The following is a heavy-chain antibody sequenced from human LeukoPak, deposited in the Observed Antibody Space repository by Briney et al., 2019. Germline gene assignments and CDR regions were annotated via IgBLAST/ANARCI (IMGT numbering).Heavy chain of an antibody. CDR2: IDTKTGNP. CDR3: AIHPSDSSGYFSY. CDR1: GYTFSSCA. J-gene: IGHJ4*02. Sequence: ASVKVSCKASGYTFSSCAINWVRQAPGQGLEYMGWIDTKTGNPTYAQGFTGRFVFSLDTSVSTAYLQISSPKAEDTAEYYCAIHPSDSSGYFSYWGQGALVTVSS. V-gene: IGHV7-4-1*02. D-gene: IGHD3-22*01.